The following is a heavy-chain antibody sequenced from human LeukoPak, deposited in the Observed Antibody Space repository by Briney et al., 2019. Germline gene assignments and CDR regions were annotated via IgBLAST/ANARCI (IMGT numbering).Heavy chain of an antibody. CDR1: GGTFSSYA. J-gene: IGHJ6*02. CDR3: ARDRIYVQPWPRDYYYGMDV. CDR2: IIPILGIA. D-gene: IGHD5-18*01. V-gene: IGHV1-69*04. Sequence: SVKVSCKASGGTFSSYAISWVRQAPGQGLEWMGRIIPILGIANYAQKFQGRVTITADKSTSTAYMELSSLRSEDTAVYYCARDRIYVQPWPRDYYYGMDVWGQGTTVTVSS.